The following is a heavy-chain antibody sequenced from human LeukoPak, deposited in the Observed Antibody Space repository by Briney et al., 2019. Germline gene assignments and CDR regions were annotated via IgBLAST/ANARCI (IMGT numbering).Heavy chain of an antibody. V-gene: IGHV1-46*01. CDR3: ARTARGAAARVSTPFDY. CDR1: GYTFTSYY. Sequence: ASVKVSCKASGYTFTSYYMHWVRQAPGQGLEWMGIINPSGGSTSYAQKFQGRVTMTRDTSTSTVYMELSSLRSEDTAVHYCARTARGAAARVSTPFDYWGQGTLVTVSS. CDR2: INPSGGST. J-gene: IGHJ4*02. D-gene: IGHD6-13*01.